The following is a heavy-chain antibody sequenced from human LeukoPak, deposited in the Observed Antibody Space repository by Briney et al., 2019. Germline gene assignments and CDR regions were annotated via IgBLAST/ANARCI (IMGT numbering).Heavy chain of an antibody. CDR1: GFTFSSYG. Sequence: GGSLRLSCAASGFTFSSYGMHWVRQAPGKGLEWVAVIWYDGSNKYYADSVKGRFTISRDNSKNTLYLQMTSLRAEDTAVYYCAKDPMVRGVIPHAFDIWGQGTMVTVSS. CDR3: AKDPMVRGVIPHAFDI. V-gene: IGHV3-33*06. D-gene: IGHD3-10*01. J-gene: IGHJ3*02. CDR2: IWYDGSNK.